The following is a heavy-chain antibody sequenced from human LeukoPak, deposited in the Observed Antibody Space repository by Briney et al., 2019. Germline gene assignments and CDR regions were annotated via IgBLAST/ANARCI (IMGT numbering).Heavy chain of an antibody. D-gene: IGHD1/OR15-1a*01. CDR1: GGSFSGYY. Sequence: SETLSLTCAVYGGSFSGYYWSWIRQPPGKGLEWIGEINHSGSSNYNPSLKSRVTISVDTSKNQFPLKLSSVTAADTAVYYCARHFKQRYYYYMDVWGKGTTVTVSS. CDR3: ARHFKQRYYYYMDV. J-gene: IGHJ6*03. CDR2: INHSGSS. V-gene: IGHV4-34*01.